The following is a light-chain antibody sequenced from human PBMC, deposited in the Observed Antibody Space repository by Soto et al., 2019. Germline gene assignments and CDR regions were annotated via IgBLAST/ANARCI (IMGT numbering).Light chain of an antibody. CDR1: QSVSSN. CDR3: QQWNT. CDR2: GAS. Sequence: EIVMTQSPATLSVSPGERATLSCRASQSVSSNLAWYQQKPGQAPRLLIYGASTRATGIPARFSGSGSGTEFTLTISSLQSEEFAVYYCQQWNTFGQGTKLEIK. V-gene: IGKV3-15*01. J-gene: IGKJ2*01.